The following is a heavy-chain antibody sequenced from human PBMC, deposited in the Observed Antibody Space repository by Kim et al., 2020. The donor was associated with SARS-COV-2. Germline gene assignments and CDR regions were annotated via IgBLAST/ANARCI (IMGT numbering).Heavy chain of an antibody. D-gene: IGHD1-26*01. Sequence: GESLKISCKGSGYSFTSYWISWVRQMPGKGLEWMGRIDPSDSYTNYSPSFQGHVTISADKSISTAYLQWSSLKASDTAMYYCARHGGALQHWRASLSHWGQGTLVTVSS. J-gene: IGHJ4*02. CDR1: GYSFTSYW. CDR3: ARHGGALQHWRASLSH. V-gene: IGHV5-10-1*01. CDR2: IDPSDSYT.